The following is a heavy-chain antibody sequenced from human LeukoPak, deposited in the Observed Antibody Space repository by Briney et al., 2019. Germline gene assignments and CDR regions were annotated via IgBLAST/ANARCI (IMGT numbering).Heavy chain of an antibody. Sequence: GGSLRLSCAASGFTVSSNYMSWVRHAPGKGLEWVSVIYSGGSTYYADSVKGRFTISRDNSKNTLYLQMNSLRAEDTAVYYCAREIYGDYFDYRGQGTLVTVSS. CDR1: GFTVSSNY. CDR3: AREIYGDYFDY. CDR2: IYSGGST. V-gene: IGHV3-53*01. J-gene: IGHJ4*02. D-gene: IGHD4-17*01.